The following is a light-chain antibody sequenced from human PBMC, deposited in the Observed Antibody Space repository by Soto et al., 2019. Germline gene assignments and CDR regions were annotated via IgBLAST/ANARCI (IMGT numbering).Light chain of an antibody. Sequence: NFMLTQPHSVSESPGKTVTISCTGSSGSIASNYVQWYQQRPGSAPTTVIYEDNQRPSGVPDRFSGSIDSSSNSASLTISGLKTEDEADYYSLSYDSSNGVVFGGGTKLTVL. V-gene: IGLV6-57*02. CDR2: EDN. J-gene: IGLJ2*01. CDR1: SGSIASNY. CDR3: LSYDSSNGVV.